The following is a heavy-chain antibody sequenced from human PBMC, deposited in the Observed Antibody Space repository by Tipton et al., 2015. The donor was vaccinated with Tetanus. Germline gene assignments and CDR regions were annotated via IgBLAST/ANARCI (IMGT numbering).Heavy chain of an antibody. V-gene: IGHV3-7*01. CDR3: ARDPEFSDCSGGNCYAGGDY. Sequence: SLRLSCAASGFTFSSYWMSWVRQAPGKGLEWVGNIREDGSEKNYVDSVKGRFTISRDNSKNTLYLQMNSLRVEDTAVYYCARDPEFSDCSGGNCYAGGDYWGQGTLVTVSS. CDR2: IREDGSEK. J-gene: IGHJ4*02. CDR1: GFTFSSYW. D-gene: IGHD2-15*01.